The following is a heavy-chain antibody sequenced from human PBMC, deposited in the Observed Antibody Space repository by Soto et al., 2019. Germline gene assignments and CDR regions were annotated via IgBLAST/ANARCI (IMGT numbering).Heavy chain of an antibody. D-gene: IGHD6-13*01. CDR2: IYHSGST. J-gene: IGHJ4*02. CDR3: ARVDSSRSGISDY. V-gene: IGHV4-38-2*02. Sequence: SETLSLTCSVSGYSISSGYYWGWIRQPPGKGLEWIGSIYHSGSTYYNPSLKSRVTISVDTSKNQFSLKLSSVTAADTAVYYCARVDSSRSGISDYWGKGT. CDR1: GYSISSGYY.